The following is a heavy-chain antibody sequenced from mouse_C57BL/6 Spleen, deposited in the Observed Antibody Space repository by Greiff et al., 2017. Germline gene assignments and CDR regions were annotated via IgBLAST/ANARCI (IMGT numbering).Heavy chain of an antibody. CDR2: INPGSGGT. V-gene: IGHV1-54*01. Sequence: QVQLQQSGAELVRPGTSVKVSCKASGYAFTNYLIEWVKQRPGQGLEWIGVINPGSGGTNYNEKFKGKATLTADKSSSTAYMQLSSLTSEDSAVYFCARGGWLLRGDYWGQGTTRTVSS. D-gene: IGHD2-3*01. CDR3: ARGGWLLRGDY. CDR1: GYAFTNYL. J-gene: IGHJ2*01.